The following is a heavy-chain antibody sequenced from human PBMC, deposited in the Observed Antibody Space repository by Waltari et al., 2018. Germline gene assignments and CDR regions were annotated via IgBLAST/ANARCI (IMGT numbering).Heavy chain of an antibody. CDR2: ISSSGSTI. CDR1: GFTFSSYE. V-gene: IGHV3-48*03. CDR3: ARGVGSWYPEYFQH. J-gene: IGHJ1*01. Sequence: EVQLVESGGGLVQPGGSLRLSCAASGFTFSSYEMKWVRQAPGKGLEWVSYISSSGSTIYYADSVKGRFTISRDNAKNSLYLQMNSLRAEDTAVYYCARGVGSWYPEYFQHWGQGTLVTVSS. D-gene: IGHD6-13*01.